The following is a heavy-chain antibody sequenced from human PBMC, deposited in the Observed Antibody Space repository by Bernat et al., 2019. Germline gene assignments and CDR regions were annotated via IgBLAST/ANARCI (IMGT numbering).Heavy chain of an antibody. Sequence: EVQLVESGGGVVRPGGSLRLSCAASGFTFDDYGMSWFRQAPGKGLEWVSGINWNGGSTGYADSVKGRFTISRDKAKNSLYLQMNSLRAEDTALYYCARGAEYYGSGGHYYFDYWGQGTLVTVAS. CDR2: INWNGGST. V-gene: IGHV3-20*04. CDR1: GFTFDDYG. CDR3: ARGAEYYGSGGHYYFDY. J-gene: IGHJ4*02. D-gene: IGHD3-10*01.